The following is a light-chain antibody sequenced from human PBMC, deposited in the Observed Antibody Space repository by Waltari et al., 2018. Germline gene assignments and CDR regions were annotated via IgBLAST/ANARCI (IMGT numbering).Light chain of an antibody. V-gene: IGKV3D-20*01. CDR2: DTS. CDR1: QSVSSTS. CDR3: QQYGESPPLT. J-gene: IGKJ4*01. Sequence: EIVLTQSPATLSLSPGERATLSCGASQSVSSTSLAWYQHKPALAPRLLIYDTSRRATGIPDRFSGSGSGTDFTLTISRLEPEDFAVYYCQQYGESPPLTFGGGTKVEIK.